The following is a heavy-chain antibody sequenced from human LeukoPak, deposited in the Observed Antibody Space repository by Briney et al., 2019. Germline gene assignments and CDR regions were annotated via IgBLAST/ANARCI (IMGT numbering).Heavy chain of an antibody. CDR3: ARDTVVDSSCWATYYMDV. Sequence: SETLSLTCSVSGGSTTSSNYYWAWIRQPPGKGLEWIGSICHSEDTYYNPSLKSRVTISVDTSKKQFSLKLSSVTAADTAVYYCARDTVVDSSCWATYYMDVWGKGTTVTVSS. CDR1: GGSTTSSNYY. D-gene: IGHD6-19*01. CDR2: ICHSEDT. V-gene: IGHV4-39*02. J-gene: IGHJ6*03.